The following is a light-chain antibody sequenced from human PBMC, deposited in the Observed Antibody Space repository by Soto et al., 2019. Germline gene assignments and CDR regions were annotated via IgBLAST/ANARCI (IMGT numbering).Light chain of an antibody. CDR3: QRYSSFPLT. J-gene: IGKJ4*01. Sequence: DIQMTQSPSTLSASVGDRVAITCRASRNINNLLAWYQQKPGKAPKLLIYKASSLESGVPSRFSGSGSGTEFTLTISSLQPDDFATYYCQRYSSFPLTFGGGTKVEIK. CDR1: RNINNL. V-gene: IGKV1-5*03. CDR2: KAS.